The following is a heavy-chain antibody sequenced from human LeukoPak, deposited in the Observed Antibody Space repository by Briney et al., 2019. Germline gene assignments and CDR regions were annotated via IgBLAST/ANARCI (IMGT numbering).Heavy chain of an antibody. Sequence: SETLSLTCAVYGGSFSGYYWSWIRQPPGKGLEWIGEINHSGSTNYNPSLKSRVTISVDTSKNQFSLKLSSVTAADTAVYYCARMRRYSSGLFDYWGQGTLVTVSS. V-gene: IGHV4-34*01. J-gene: IGHJ4*02. CDR2: INHSGST. CDR1: GGSFSGYY. CDR3: ARMRRYSSGLFDY. D-gene: IGHD6-19*01.